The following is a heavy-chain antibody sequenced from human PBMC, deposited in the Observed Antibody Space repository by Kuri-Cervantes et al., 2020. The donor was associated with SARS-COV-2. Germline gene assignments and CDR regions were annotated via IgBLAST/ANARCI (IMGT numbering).Heavy chain of an antibody. CDR2: IKSKTDGGTT. V-gene: IGHV3-15*07. D-gene: IGHD2-2*02. CDR3: AKDQRVVPATIWYFQH. CDR1: AFTFGDYG. J-gene: IGHJ1*01. Sequence: GGSLRLSWATFAFTFGDYGMNWFRQAPGKGLEWVGRIKSKTDGGTTDYAAPVKGRFTISRDNSKNTLYLQMNSLRAEDTAVYYCAKDQRVVPATIWYFQHWGQGTLVTVSS.